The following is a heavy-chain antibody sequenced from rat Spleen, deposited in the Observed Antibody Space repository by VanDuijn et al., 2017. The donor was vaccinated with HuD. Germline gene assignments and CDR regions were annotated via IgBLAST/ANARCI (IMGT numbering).Heavy chain of an antibody. J-gene: IGHJ2*01. CDR3: ARRGYRYNYFDY. CDR2: INTGGGNP. CDR1: GFTFSNHG. V-gene: IGHV5S14*01. Sequence: EVQLVESGGGLVQPGRSLKLSCAASGFTFSNHGMAWVRRTPTRGLEWVASINTGGGNPYYRDSVKGRFTISRDKAKNTQYLRMDSLRSEDSATYYCARRGYRYNYFDYWGQGVMVTVSS. D-gene: IGHD1-5*01.